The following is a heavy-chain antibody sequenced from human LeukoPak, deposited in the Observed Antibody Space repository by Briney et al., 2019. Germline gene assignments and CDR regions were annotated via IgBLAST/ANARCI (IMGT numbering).Heavy chain of an antibody. J-gene: IGHJ5*02. Sequence: ASVKVSCKASGYTFTSYGISWVRQAPGQGLEWMGWISAYNGNTHYAQKLQGRVTMTTDTSTRTAYMELRRLRSGDPAVYYCARVIRFLERLAPPRGWFDPWGQGTLVTVSS. CDR1: GYTFTSYG. CDR3: ARVIRFLERLAPPRGWFDP. CDR2: ISAYNGNT. V-gene: IGHV1-18*01. D-gene: IGHD3-3*01.